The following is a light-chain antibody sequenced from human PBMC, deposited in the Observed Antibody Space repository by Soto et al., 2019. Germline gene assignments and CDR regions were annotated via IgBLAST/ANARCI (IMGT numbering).Light chain of an antibody. CDR2: DAS. CDR3: QQRSNWPPNT. V-gene: IGKV3-11*01. CDR1: QSVSSY. Sequence: EFVLTQSPATLSLSPGERATLSCRASQSVSSYLAWYQQKPGQAPRLLIYDASNRAPGIPARFSGSGSGTDFTLTISSLEPEDFAVYYCQQRSNWPPNTFGQGTKVEIK. J-gene: IGKJ1*01.